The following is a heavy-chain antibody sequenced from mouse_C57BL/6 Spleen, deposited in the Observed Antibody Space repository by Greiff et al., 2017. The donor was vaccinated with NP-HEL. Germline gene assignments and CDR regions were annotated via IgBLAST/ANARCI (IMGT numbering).Heavy chain of an antibody. V-gene: IGHV1-39*01. CDR3: ARWPLTTVVATPYAMDY. CDR1: GYSFTDYN. J-gene: IGHJ4*01. D-gene: IGHD1-1*01. Sequence: VQLQQSGPELVKPGASVKISCKASGYSFTDYNMNWVKQSNGKSLEWIGVINPNYGTTSYNQKFKGKSTLTVDKSSSTAYMQLSSLTSEDSAVYYCARWPLTTVVATPYAMDYWGQGTSVTVSS. CDR2: INPNYGTT.